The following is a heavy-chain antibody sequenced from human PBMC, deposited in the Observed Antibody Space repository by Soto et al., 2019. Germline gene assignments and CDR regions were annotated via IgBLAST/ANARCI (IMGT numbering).Heavy chain of an antibody. CDR2: ITGGGDNT. Sequence: AGGALRLSCAASGFTFSSYTMSWVRQAPGKGLEWVSAITGGGDNTYYADSVKGRFTISRDNSKNTLYLQMNSLRAEDTALYYCAKVWVATTRLGFDYWGQGTLVTVSS. V-gene: IGHV3-23*01. CDR3: AKVWVATTRLGFDY. CDR1: GFTFSSYT. D-gene: IGHD5-12*01. J-gene: IGHJ4*02.